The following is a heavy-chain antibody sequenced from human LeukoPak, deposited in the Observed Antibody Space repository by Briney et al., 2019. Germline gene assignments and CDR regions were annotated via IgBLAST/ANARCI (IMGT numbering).Heavy chain of an antibody. CDR3: ARDIPAVAFDI. V-gene: IGHV3-48*03. J-gene: IGHJ3*02. CDR1: GFTFSSYE. Sequence: GGSLRLSCAASGFTFSSYEMNWVRQAPGKGLEWVSYISSSGSTIYYADSVKGRFTISRDNAKISLYLQMNSLRAEDTAVYYCARDIPAVAFDIWGQGTMVTVSS. CDR2: ISSSGSTI.